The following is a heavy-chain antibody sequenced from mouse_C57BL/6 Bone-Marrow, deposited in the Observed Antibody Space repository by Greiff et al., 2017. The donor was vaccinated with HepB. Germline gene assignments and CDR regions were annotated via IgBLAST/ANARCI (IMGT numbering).Heavy chain of an antibody. D-gene: IGHD1-1*01. J-gene: IGHJ1*03. Sequence: EVKLVESGGGLVKPGGSLKLSCAASGFTFSDYGMHWVRQAPEKGLEWVAYISSGSSTIYYADTVKGRFTISRDNAKNTLFLQMTSLRSEDTAMYYCARPGSSYGFDVWGTGTTVTVSS. V-gene: IGHV5-17*01. CDR3: ARPGSSYGFDV. CDR2: ISSGSSTI. CDR1: GFTFSDYG.